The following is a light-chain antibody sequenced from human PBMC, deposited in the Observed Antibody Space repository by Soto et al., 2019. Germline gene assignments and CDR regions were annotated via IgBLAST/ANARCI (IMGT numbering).Light chain of an antibody. CDR1: SSDVGGYNY. V-gene: IGLV2-14*01. CDR2: DVS. J-gene: IGLJ2*01. CDR3: SSYTSSSTVV. Sequence: QSALTQPASVSGSPGQSITISCTGTSSDVGGYNYVSWYQQHPGKAPKLMIYDVSNRPSGVSNRFSGSKSGNTASLTISELQAEDKADYYCSSYTSSSTVVFGGGTKLTVL.